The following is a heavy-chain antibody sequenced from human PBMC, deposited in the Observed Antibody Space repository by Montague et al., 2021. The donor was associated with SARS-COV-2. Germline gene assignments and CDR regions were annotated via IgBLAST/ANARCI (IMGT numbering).Heavy chain of an antibody. CDR3: ARGAGRGSGVGKFYYHYSGMDL. V-gene: IGHV4-59*12. Sequence: SETLSLTCTVSGGSISSYYWSWIRQPPGKGLEWIGYIYYSGSTNYNPSLKSRVTISVDTSKNQFSLKLSSVTAADTAVYYFARGAGRGSGVGKFYYHYSGMDLWGQGTTVTVSS. CDR2: IYYSGST. CDR1: GGSISSYY. J-gene: IGHJ6*02. D-gene: IGHD2-15*01.